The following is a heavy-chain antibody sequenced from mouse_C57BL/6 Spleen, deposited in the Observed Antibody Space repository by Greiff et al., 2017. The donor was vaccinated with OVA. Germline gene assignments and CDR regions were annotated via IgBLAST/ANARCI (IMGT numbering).Heavy chain of an antibody. D-gene: IGHD2-4*01. CDR2: INPNNGGT. V-gene: IGHV1-26*01. J-gene: IGHJ3*01. CDR3: ARRYDYDWFAY. Sequence: VQLKQSGPELVKPGASVKISCKASGYTFTDYYMNWVKQSHGKSLEWIGDINPNNGGTSYNQKFKGKATLTVDKSSSTAYMELRSLTSEDSAVYYCARRYDYDWFAYWGQGTLVTVSA. CDR1: GYTFTDYY.